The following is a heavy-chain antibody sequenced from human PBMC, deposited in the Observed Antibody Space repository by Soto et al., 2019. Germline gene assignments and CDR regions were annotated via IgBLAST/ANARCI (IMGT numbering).Heavy chain of an antibody. J-gene: IGHJ3*02. D-gene: IGHD3-3*01. V-gene: IGHV4-39*01. Sequence: PSETLSLTCTVSGGSISSSSYYWGWIRQPPGKGLEWVGSIYYSGSTYYNPSLKSRVTISVDTSKNQFSLKLSSVTAADTAVYYCRLNYDFWSGPMGAFDIWGQGTMVT. CDR3: RLNYDFWSGPMGAFDI. CDR1: GGSISSSSYY. CDR2: IYYSGST.